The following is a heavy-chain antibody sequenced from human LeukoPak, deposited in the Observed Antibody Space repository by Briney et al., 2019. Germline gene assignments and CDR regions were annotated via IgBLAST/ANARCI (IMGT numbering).Heavy chain of an antibody. CDR3: ARHGRGHYGSGSPLNVDY. CDR2: IYYSGST. V-gene: IGHV4-59*08. D-gene: IGHD3-10*01. Sequence: SETLSLTCTVSGGSISSYYWSWIRQPPGKGLEWIGYIYYSGSTNYNPSLKSRVTISVDTSKNQFSLKLSSVTAADTAVYYCARHGRGHYGSGSPLNVDYWGQGTLVTVSS. CDR1: GGSISSYY. J-gene: IGHJ4*02.